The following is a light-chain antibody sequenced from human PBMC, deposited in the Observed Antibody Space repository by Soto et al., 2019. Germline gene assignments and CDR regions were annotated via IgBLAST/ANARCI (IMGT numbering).Light chain of an antibody. CDR2: DVT. J-gene: IGLJ3*02. Sequence: QSALTQPASVSGSPGQSITISCTGTSSDVGGYDHVSWYQQHPGKAPKLIIYDVTVRPSRISRRFSGSKSDNTASLAVSGLQPEDEDDYYCSSYTNKDTLLFGGGTKLTVL. CDR3: SSYTNKDTLL. V-gene: IGLV2-14*03. CDR1: SSDVGGYDH.